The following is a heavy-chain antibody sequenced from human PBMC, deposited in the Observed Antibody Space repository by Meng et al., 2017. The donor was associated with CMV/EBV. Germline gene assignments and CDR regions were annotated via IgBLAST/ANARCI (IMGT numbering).Heavy chain of an antibody. CDR2: IIPVFETA. CDR3: ARGGDSWYSDY. Sequence: QVQLVRSGAEVKKPGSSVKVPCKISGGTFSTFAISWVRQAPGEGLEWMGGIIPVFETANYAERFQDRVTITADDSTTTAYMELSSLRADDTALYFCARGGDSWYSDYWGQGTLVTVSS. CDR1: GGTFSTFA. D-gene: IGHD1-26*01. J-gene: IGHJ4*02. V-gene: IGHV1-69*12.